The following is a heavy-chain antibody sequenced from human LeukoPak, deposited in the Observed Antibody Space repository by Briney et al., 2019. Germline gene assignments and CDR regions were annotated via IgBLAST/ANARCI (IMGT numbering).Heavy chain of an antibody. J-gene: IGHJ4*02. CDR2: IYTSGST. D-gene: IGHD2-21*02. CDR3: ARGLYCGGDCYWFDY. V-gene: IGHV4-61*02. CDR1: GGSISSGSYY. Sequence: SKTLSLTCTVSGGSISSGSYYWSWIRQPAGKGLEWIGRIYTSGSTNYNPSLKSRVTISVDTSKNQFSLKLSSVTAADTAVYYCARGLYCGGDCYWFDYWGQGTWSPSPQ.